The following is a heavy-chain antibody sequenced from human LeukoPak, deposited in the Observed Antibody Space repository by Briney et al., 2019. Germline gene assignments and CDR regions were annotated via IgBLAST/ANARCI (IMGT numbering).Heavy chain of an antibody. CDR3: AGGTELTYYYGSGSYYFDY. V-gene: IGHV4-34*01. CDR2: INHSGST. D-gene: IGHD3-10*01. Sequence: SETLSLTCAVYGGSFSGYYWSWIRQPPGKGLERIGEINHSGSTNYNPSLKSRVTISVDTSKNQFSLKLSSVTAADTAVYYCAGGTELTYYYGSGSYYFDYWGQGTLVTVSS. J-gene: IGHJ4*02. CDR1: GGSFSGYY.